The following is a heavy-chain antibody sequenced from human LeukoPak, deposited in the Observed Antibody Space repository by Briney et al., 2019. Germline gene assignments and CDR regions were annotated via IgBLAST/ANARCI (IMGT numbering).Heavy chain of an antibody. CDR1: GGSLNSNSYY. V-gene: IGHV4-39*01. J-gene: IGHJ3*02. CDR3: AGSYSSTWYSTFDI. Sequence: SETLSLTCTVSGGSLNSNSYYWGWIRQPPGKGLEWIGCINYSGNTYYNPSLKSRVTISVDTSKNQFSLNLSSVTAAETSIYYCAGSYSSTWYSTFDIWGQGTMVTVSS. CDR2: INYSGNT. D-gene: IGHD6-13*01.